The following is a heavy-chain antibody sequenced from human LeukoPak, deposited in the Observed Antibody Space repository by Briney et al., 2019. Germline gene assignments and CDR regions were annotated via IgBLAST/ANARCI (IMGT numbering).Heavy chain of an antibody. J-gene: IGHJ1*01. CDR1: GGTFSSYA. CDR3: ASGGGLSYCGGDCPEYFQH. D-gene: IGHD2-21*01. CDR2: IIPIFGTA. Sequence: GASVKVSCKASGGTFSSYAISWVRQAPGQGLGWMGGIIPIFGTANYAQKFQGRVTITADESTSTAYMELSSLRSEDTAVYYCASGGGLSYCGGDCPEYFQHWGQGTLVTVSS. V-gene: IGHV1-69*13.